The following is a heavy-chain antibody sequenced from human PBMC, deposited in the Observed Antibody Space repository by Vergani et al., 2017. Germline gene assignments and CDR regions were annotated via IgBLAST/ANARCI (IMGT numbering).Heavy chain of an antibody. CDR3: ATDWSYYYGSGEG. CDR1: GYSISSGYY. CDR2: IYHSGST. D-gene: IGHD3-10*01. J-gene: IGHJ4*02. V-gene: IGHV4-38-2*01. Sequence: QVQLQESGPGLVKPSETLSLTCAVSGYSISSGYYWGWIRQPPGKGLEWIGSIYHSGSTYYNPSLKSRVTISVDTSKNQFSLKLSSVTAADTAVYYCATDWSYYYGSGEGWGQGTLVTISS.